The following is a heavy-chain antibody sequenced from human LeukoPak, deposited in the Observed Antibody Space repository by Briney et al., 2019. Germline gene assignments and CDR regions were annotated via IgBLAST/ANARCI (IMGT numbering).Heavy chain of an antibody. V-gene: IGHV1-46*01. CDR1: GYTFISYY. J-gene: IGHJ4*02. Sequence: VASVKVSCKASGYTFISYYIHWVRQAPGQGLEWMGIINPSGGSTSYTHKFQGRVTMTRDTSTCTVYMELSSLRSEDTAVYYCGRAVRAGGFDYWGQGTLVTVSS. D-gene: IGHD1-26*01. CDR2: INPSGGST. CDR3: GRAVRAGGFDY.